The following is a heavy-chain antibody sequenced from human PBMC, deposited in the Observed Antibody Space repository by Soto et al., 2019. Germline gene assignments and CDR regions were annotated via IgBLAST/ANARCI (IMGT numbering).Heavy chain of an antibody. J-gene: IGHJ4*02. CDR3: AKLDGGGY. CDR1: GGSISSNNW. D-gene: IGHD1-1*01. V-gene: IGHV4-4*02. CDR2: IYHDGNT. Sequence: QVQLQESGPGLVTPSGTLSLTCAVSGGSISSNNWWSWVRQPPGKGLEWIGEIYHDGNTHYNPSLKSRVTISVDKSKNHFALIVSSLTAADTVVYYCAKLDGGGYWGQGTLVTVSS.